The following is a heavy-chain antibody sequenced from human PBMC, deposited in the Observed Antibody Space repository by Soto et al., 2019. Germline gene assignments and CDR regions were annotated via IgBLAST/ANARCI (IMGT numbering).Heavy chain of an antibody. CDR2: IHHSGST. V-gene: IGHV4-4*02. CDR3: ARAGYGGNSLDY. D-gene: IGHD2-21*02. J-gene: IGHJ4*02. CDR1: GGSISSTNW. Sequence: QVQLQESGPGLVKPSGTLSLTCAVSGGSISSTNWWSWVRQPPGKGLEWIGEIHHSGSTNYNPSLKSRVPISVDKSKNQFSLKLSSVTAADTAVYYCARAGYGGNSLDYWGQGTLVTVSS.